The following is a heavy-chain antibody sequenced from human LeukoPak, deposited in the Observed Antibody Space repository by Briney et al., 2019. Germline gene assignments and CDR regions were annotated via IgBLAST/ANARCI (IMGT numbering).Heavy chain of an antibody. V-gene: IGHV3-9*01. CDR1: GFTFSSYA. CDR2: ISWNSGSI. Sequence: GGSLRLSCAASGFTFSSYAMHWVRQAPGKGLEWVSGISWNSGSIGYADSVKGRFTISRDNAKNSLYLQMNSLRAEDTALYYCAKDIGRYYYDSSGYYYPWGQGTLVTVSS. D-gene: IGHD3-22*01. CDR3: AKDIGRYYYDSSGYYYP. J-gene: IGHJ5*02.